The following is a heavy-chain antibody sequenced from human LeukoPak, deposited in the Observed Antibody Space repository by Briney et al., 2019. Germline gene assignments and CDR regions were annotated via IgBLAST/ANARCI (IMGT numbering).Heavy chain of an antibody. J-gene: IGHJ4*02. Sequence: KPSETLSLTCTVSGGSISSGDYYWSWIRQPPGKGLEWIGYIYYSGSTYYNPSLKSRVTISVDRSKNQFSLKLSSVTAADTAVYYCARTNSDPYFDYWGQGTLVTVSS. CDR3: ARTNSDPYFDY. D-gene: IGHD3-10*01. CDR1: GGSISSGDYY. V-gene: IGHV4-30-4*01. CDR2: IYYSGST.